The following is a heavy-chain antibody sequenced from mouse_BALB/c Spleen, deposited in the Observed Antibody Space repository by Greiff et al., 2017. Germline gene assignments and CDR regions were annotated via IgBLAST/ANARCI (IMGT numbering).Heavy chain of an antibody. Sequence: LQQPGSELVRPGASVKLSCKASGYTFTSYWMHWVKQRHGQGLEWIGNIYPGSGSTNYDEKFKSKGTLTVDTSSSTAYMHLSSLTSEDSAVYYCTREGAYYGNYEGYFDVWGAGTTVTVSS. CDR3: TREGAYYGNYEGYFDV. CDR2: IYPGSGST. V-gene: IGHV1S22*01. CDR1: GYTFTSYW. J-gene: IGHJ1*01. D-gene: IGHD2-10*01.